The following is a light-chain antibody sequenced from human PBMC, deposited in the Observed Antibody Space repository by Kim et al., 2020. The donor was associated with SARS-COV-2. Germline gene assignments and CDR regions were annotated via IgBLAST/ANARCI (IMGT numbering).Light chain of an antibody. J-gene: IGLJ1*01. CDR3: CSYGDTYV. Sequence: PRQSVTISCTGTNSDIGTYNYVSWYQQHPGKAPKLMIYDVFKRPSGVPDRFSGSKSGNTASLLISGLEAEDEADYYCCSYGDTYVFGTGTKVTVL. CDR2: DVF. V-gene: IGLV2-11*03. CDR1: NSDIGTYNY.